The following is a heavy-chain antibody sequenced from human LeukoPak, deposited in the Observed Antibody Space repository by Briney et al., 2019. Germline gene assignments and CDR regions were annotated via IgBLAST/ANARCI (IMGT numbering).Heavy chain of an antibody. J-gene: IGHJ4*02. CDR3: ARGRYSSGWSPPVFSDDYFDY. CDR1: GFTFSSYG. CDR2: IWYDVSNK. Sequence: GRSLRLSCAESGFTFSSYGMHWVRQAPGKGLGWVAVIWYDVSNKYYADSVKGRFTIPRDNSKNTLYLQMNSLRAEDTAVYYCARGRYSSGWSPPVFSDDYFDYWGQGTLVTVSS. V-gene: IGHV3-33*01. D-gene: IGHD6-19*01.